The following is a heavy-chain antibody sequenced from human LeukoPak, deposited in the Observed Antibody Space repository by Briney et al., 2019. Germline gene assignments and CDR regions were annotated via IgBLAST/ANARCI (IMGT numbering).Heavy chain of an antibody. Sequence: SETLSLTCAAYGGSFSGYYWSWIRQPPGKGLEWIGEINHSGSTNYNPSLKSRVTIPVDTSKNQFSLKLSSVTAADTAVYYCARLVQDYYGSGSQGSPFDYWGQGTLVTVSS. CDR1: GGSFSGYY. V-gene: IGHV4-34*01. D-gene: IGHD3-10*01. CDR3: ARLVQDYYGSGSQGSPFDY. J-gene: IGHJ4*02. CDR2: INHSGST.